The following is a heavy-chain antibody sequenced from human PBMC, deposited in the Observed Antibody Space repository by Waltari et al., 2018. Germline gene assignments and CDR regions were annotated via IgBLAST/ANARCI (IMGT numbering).Heavy chain of an antibody. D-gene: IGHD2-21*01. V-gene: IGHV1-18*01. CDR2: ISPATGHT. CDR3: ARERHPLMEVGYLLALDP. J-gene: IGHJ5*02. Sequence: QVQLVQSGTEVKKPGASVKVSCRASGYNFGDFGISWVRQAPGQGLEWMGGISPATGHTNHAQKFPGRSSMTKDTSTTTVYMELKYLTPDDTAVYYCARERHPLMEVGYLLALDPWGQGTLVTVSS. CDR1: GYNFGDFG.